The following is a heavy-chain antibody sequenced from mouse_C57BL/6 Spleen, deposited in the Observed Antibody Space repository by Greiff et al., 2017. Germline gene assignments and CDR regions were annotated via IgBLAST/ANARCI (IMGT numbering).Heavy chain of an antibody. Sequence: EVQLQQSGPELVKPGASVKISCKASGYTFTDYYMNWVKQSHGKSLEWIGDINPNNGGTSYNQKFKGKATLTVDKSSSTAYMELRSLTSEDSAVYYCARGPSNFAWFAYWGQGTLVTVSA. D-gene: IGHD2-5*01. J-gene: IGHJ3*01. CDR3: ARGPSNFAWFAY. CDR1: GYTFTDYY. CDR2: INPNNGGT. V-gene: IGHV1-26*01.